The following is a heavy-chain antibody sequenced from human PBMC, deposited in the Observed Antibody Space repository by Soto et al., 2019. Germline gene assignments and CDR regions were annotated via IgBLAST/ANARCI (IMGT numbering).Heavy chain of an antibody. V-gene: IGHV3-11*01. J-gene: IGHJ6*03. CDR1: GFTFNDYY. CDR2: ISSGGSIM. Sequence: PGGSLRLSCAASGFTFNDYYMSWIRQAPGKGLEWVSYISSGGSIMYYVDSVKGRFTISRDNAKNSLYLQMNSLRAEDTAVYYCARGLGLELRYYFYYMDVWGKGTTVTVSS. D-gene: IGHD1-7*01. CDR3: ARGLGLELRYYFYYMDV.